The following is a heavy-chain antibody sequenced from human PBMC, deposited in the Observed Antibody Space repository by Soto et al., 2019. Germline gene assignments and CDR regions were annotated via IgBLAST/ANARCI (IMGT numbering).Heavy chain of an antibody. V-gene: IGHV3-74*01. CDR3: SRFLNKSPQH. J-gene: IGHJ1*01. CDR1: GFTFSSYW. Sequence: EVQLVESGGGLVQPGGSLRLSCAASGFTFSSYWMHWVRQAPGKGLVWVSSISTDASSTSYADPGKGRFTISRDNAKNTLYLQMNSVRAECTAVYYFSRFLNKSPQHWGQGTLVIVPP. CDR2: ISTDASST.